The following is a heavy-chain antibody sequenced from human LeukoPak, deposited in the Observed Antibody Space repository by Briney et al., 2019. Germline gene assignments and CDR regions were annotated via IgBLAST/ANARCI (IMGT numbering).Heavy chain of an antibody. V-gene: IGHV1-18*01. D-gene: IGHD1-26*01. CDR3: ARRGGASGPLYYFDY. CDR1: GYDFTSYG. CDR2: ISATKDNT. Sequence: ASVKVSCKASGYDFTSYGIGWVRQAPGQGLEWMGWISATKDNTKYAQDFQDRVTVTSDASTSTAYLEVRSLRSDDTAVYFCARRGGASGPLYYFDYWGQGTLVTVSS. J-gene: IGHJ4*02.